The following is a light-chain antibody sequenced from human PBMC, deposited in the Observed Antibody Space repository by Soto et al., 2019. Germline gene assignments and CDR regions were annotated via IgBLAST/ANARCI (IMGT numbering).Light chain of an antibody. CDR1: QNIDIY. CDR2: GAS. Sequence: DIQMTQSPSSLSASVGDTVTITCRASQNIDIYLNWYQQKPGTAPKVLISGASNLQRGVPSRFSGSGSGTDFTLTINTLQPEDFANYFCQQTFNSPPWTFGQGTKVDVK. CDR3: QQTFNSPPWT. J-gene: IGKJ1*01. V-gene: IGKV1-39*01.